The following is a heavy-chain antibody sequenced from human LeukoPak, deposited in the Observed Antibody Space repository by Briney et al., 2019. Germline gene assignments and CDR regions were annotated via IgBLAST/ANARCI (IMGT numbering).Heavy chain of an antibody. Sequence: SETLSLTCTVSGDSIRSHYCAWIRQSPGKGLEWIGHIYNSATTDYNPSFKSRVTISLDTSKKQFSLKMTSVTALDSSVYYCARGGEASNDDAFEFWALGTGVAV. V-gene: IGHV4-59*11. J-gene: IGHJ3*01. CDR3: ARGGEASNDDAFEF. CDR1: GDSIRSHY. CDR2: IYNSATT. D-gene: IGHD3-16*01.